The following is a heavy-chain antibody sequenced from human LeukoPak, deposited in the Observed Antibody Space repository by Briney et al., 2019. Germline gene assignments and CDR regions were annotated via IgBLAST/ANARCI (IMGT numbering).Heavy chain of an antibody. Sequence: ASVKVSCKASGYTFTSYYMHWVRQAPGQGLEWMGIINPSGGSTSYAQKFQGRVTMTRDMSTGTVYMELSSLRSEDTAVYYCARAIANGAFDIWGQGTMVTVSS. CDR3: ARAIANGAFDI. V-gene: IGHV1-46*01. J-gene: IGHJ3*02. CDR2: INPSGGST. CDR1: GYTFTSYY. D-gene: IGHD6-13*01.